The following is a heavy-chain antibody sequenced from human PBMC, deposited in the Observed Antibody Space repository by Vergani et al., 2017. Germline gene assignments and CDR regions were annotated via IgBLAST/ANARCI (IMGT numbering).Heavy chain of an antibody. CDR1: GGSISSYY. J-gene: IGHJ4*02. CDR2: IYYSGST. D-gene: IGHD3-10*01. Sequence: QVQLQESGPGLVKPSETLSLTCTVSGGSISSYYWSWIRQPPGKGLEWIGYIYYSGSTNYNPSLKSRVTISVDTSKNQFSLKLSSVTAADTAVYYCARSATMVFDYWGQGTLVTVS. V-gene: IGHV4-59*01. CDR3: ARSATMVFDY.